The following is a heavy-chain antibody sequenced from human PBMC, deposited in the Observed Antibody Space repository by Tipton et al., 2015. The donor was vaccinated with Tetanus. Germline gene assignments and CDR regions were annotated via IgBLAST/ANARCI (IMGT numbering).Heavy chain of an antibody. CDR2: ISGDGNFR. V-gene: IGHV3-30*03. Sequence: SLRLSCEAWKTYAMHWVRQTPDKGLNWLAVISGDGNFRKHDYSVKGRFTISRDTSENTVFLQMTNLRPGDTAVYYCIRGAGSAGGVDWFDSWGQGALVSVSS. J-gene: IGHJ5*01. D-gene: IGHD1-1*01. CDR3: IRGAGSAGGVDWFDS. CDR1: KTYA.